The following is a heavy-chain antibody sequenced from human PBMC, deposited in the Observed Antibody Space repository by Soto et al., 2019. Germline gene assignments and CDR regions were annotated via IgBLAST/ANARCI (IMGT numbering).Heavy chain of an antibody. CDR1: GVTFKNFG. J-gene: IGHJ3*01. Sequence: QVELVESGGGVVQPGSSLRLSCAASGVTFKNFGMSWVRQAPGKGLEWVAVISYDGKNKYYWDSVKGRFNISRDNSKNTLYLQMHSLRVEDTALSYCATVLPVDASDLWGHGAMVIVSS. V-gene: IGHV3-30*03. CDR2: ISYDGKNK. CDR3: ATVLPVDASDL.